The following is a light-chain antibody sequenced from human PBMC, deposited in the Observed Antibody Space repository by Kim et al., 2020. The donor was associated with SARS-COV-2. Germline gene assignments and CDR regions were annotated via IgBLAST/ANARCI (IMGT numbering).Light chain of an antibody. J-gene: IGKJ2*01. Sequence: DIQMTQSPSAMSASVGDRVTITCRASQDINKFLAWFQQRPGKVPTRLIYGASTLQSGVPSRFSGSGSGTDFTLTIDSLQPEDFATYYCLQHFSLPYTFGQGTKLEIK. CDR2: GAS. CDR3: LQHFSLPYT. V-gene: IGKV1-17*03. CDR1: QDINKF.